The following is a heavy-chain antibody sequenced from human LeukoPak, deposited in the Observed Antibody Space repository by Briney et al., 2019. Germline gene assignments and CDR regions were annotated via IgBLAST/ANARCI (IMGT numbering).Heavy chain of an antibody. V-gene: IGHV1-46*01. CDR2: INPSGGST. CDR1: GYTFTSYY. Sequence: ASVKVSCKASGYTFTSYYMHWVRQAPGQGLEWIGIINPSGGSTSYAQNFQGRVTMTRDTSTSTVYMEMSSLRSEDTAVYYCARESPDSRSGGLDYWGQGTLVTVSA. J-gene: IGHJ4*02. CDR3: ARESPDSRSGGLDY. D-gene: IGHD6-13*01.